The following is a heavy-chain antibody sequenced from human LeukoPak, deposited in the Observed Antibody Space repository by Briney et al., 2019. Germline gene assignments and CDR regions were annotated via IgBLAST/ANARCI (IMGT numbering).Heavy chain of an antibody. V-gene: IGHV3-23*01. CDR3: AKAGMRDRGSSWHEPSEYFQH. J-gene: IGHJ1*01. CDR2: ISGSGGST. CDR1: GFTFSSYA. D-gene: IGHD6-13*01. Sequence: PGGSLRLSCAASGFTFSSYAMSWVRQAPGKGLEWVSAISGSGGSTYYADSVKGRFTISRDNSKNTLYLQMNSLRAEDTAVYYCAKAGMRDRGSSWHEPSEYFQHWGQGTLVTVSS.